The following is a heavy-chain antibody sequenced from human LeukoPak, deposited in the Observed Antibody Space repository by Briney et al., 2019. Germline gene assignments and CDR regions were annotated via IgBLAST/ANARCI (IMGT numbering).Heavy chain of an antibody. J-gene: IGHJ4*02. CDR2: ISSSSGYI. D-gene: IGHD6-19*01. CDR1: GFTFSSYS. Sequence: GGSLRLSCAASGFTFSSYSMNWVRQAPGKGLEWVSSISSSSGYIYYADSVKGRFTISRDNAKNSLYLQMSSLRAEDTAVYYCARGESAVADKALDYWGQGTLVTVSS. V-gene: IGHV3-21*04. CDR3: ARGESAVADKALDY.